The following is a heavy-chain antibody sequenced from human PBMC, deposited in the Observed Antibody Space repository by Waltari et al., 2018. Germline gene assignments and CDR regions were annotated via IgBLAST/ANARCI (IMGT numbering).Heavy chain of an antibody. V-gene: IGHV3-23*04. Sequence: EVQLVESGGGLIQPGGSLRLSCAASGFTFTSYSMSWVRQAPGKGLEWVSVISGSGGTKHYADSVKGRFTISRDNSKNTVFLQMNSLRAEDTAVYYCAKELGTFAYFDSWGQGTLVTVSS. CDR1: GFTFTSYS. D-gene: IGHD7-27*01. J-gene: IGHJ4*02. CDR3: AKELGTFAYFDS. CDR2: ISGSGGTK.